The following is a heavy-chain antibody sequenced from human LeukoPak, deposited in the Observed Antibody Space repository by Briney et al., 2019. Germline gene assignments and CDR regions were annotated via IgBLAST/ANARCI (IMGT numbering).Heavy chain of an antibody. J-gene: IGHJ4*02. V-gene: IGHV3-30*02. CDR2: TRSDGSDK. CDR3: GKHDSASDY. CDR1: GFIFSNYG. Sequence: GGSLRVSCGASGFIFSNYGMHWVHQAPGKGLEWVAFTRSDGSDKYYTDSVKGRFTISRDNSKNTLYLQMNSLRAEDTAVYYCGKHDSASDYWGQGTLVTVSS. D-gene: IGHD1-26*01.